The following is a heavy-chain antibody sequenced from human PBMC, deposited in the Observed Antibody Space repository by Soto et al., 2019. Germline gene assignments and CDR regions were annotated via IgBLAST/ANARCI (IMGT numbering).Heavy chain of an antibody. J-gene: IGHJ6*02. CDR1: GGTFSSYA. CDR2: IIPIFGTA. D-gene: IGHD2-15*01. V-gene: IGHV1-69*13. CDR3: ARDPGSTIPHYYYGMDV. Sequence: SVKVSCKASGGTFSSYAISWVRQAPGQGLEWMGGIIPIFGTANYAQKFQGRVTITADESTSTAYMELSSLRSEDTTVYYCARDPGSTIPHYYYGMDVWGQGTTVTVS.